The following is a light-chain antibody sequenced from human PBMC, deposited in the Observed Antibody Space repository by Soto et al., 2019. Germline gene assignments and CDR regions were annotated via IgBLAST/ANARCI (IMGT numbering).Light chain of an antibody. J-gene: IGLJ1*01. V-gene: IGLV2-23*01. CDR2: EAS. CDR3: CSYARVNKYV. Sequence: QPPSVPWSPGQLISICCTGTSSDVGGYNFVSWYQHHPGKAPKLMIYEASKRPSGVSNRFSGSKSGNTASLTISGLQAEEQADHYCCSYARVNKYVFGTGTKVTVL. CDR1: SSDVGGYNF.